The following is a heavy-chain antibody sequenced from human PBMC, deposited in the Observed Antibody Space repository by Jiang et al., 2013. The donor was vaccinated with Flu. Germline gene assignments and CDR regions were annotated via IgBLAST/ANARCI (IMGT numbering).Heavy chain of an antibody. CDR3: AKGPGRYCSGGSCYYFDY. Sequence: QLLESGGGLVQPGGSLRLSCAASGFTFNNYAMSWVRQAPGKGLEWVSTISGSGGSTYYADSVKGRFTISRDNSKNTLYVQMNSLRAEDTGVYYCAKGPGRYCSGGSCYYFDYWGQGTLVTVSS. V-gene: IGHV3-23*01. D-gene: IGHD2-15*01. J-gene: IGHJ4*02. CDR1: GFTFNNYA. CDR2: ISGSGGST.